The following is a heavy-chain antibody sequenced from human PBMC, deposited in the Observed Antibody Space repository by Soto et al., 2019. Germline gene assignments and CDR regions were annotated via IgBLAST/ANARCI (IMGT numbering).Heavy chain of an antibody. V-gene: IGHV1-8*01. D-gene: IGHD6-13*01. J-gene: IGHJ6*03. CDR1: GYTFTSYD. CDR2: MNPNSGNT. Sequence: AASVKVSCKASGYTFTSYDINWVRQATGQGLERMGWMNPNSGNTGYAQKFQGRVTMTRNTSISTAYMELSSLRSEDTAVYYCARGQRRYSSSWTYYYYYMDVWGKGTTVTVSS. CDR3: ARGQRRYSSSWTYYYYYMDV.